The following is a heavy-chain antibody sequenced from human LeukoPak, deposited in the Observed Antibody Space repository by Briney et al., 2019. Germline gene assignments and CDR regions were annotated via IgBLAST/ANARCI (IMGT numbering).Heavy chain of an antibody. Sequence: PSETLSLTCTVSGGSISSSTYYWGWIRQPPGKGLEWIGSIYYSGSTFYNPSLKSRVTISVDTSKNQFSLKLSSVTAADTAVYYCARQYIVVTGGWFDPWGQGTLVTVSS. J-gene: IGHJ5*02. CDR3: ARQYIVVTGGWFDP. CDR1: GGSISSSTYY. D-gene: IGHD2-15*01. CDR2: IYYSGST. V-gene: IGHV4-39*01.